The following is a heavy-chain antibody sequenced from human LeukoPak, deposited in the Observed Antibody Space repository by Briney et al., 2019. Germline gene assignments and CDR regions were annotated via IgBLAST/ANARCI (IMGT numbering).Heavy chain of an antibody. Sequence: GGSLRLSCAASGFTFSSYWMHWVRQAPGKGLVWVSRINSDGSSTSYADSVKGRFTISRDNAKNSLYLQMNSLRAEDTAVYYCARAYRGDGYNIEEGYWGQGTLVTVSS. CDR1: GFTFSSYW. V-gene: IGHV3-74*01. CDR2: INSDGSST. CDR3: ARAYRGDGYNIEEGY. J-gene: IGHJ4*02. D-gene: IGHD5-24*01.